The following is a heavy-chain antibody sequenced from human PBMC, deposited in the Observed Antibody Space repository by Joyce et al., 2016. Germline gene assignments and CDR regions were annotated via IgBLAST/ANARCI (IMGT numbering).Heavy chain of an antibody. CDR3: ARQMHDFGDYEAFDP. CDR1: GYIFTRFY. D-gene: IGHD4-17*01. CDR2: INPSGGSP. V-gene: IGHV1-46*01. J-gene: IGHJ5*02. Sequence: QVQLVQSGAEMKRPGASVKVSCKTSGYIFTRFYMHWVRQAAGQGLEWMGIINPSGGSPTYAPKCRDRVTMTRDTSTTTVYLEMSSLRPEDTAVYYCARQMHDFGDYEAFDPWGQGTL.